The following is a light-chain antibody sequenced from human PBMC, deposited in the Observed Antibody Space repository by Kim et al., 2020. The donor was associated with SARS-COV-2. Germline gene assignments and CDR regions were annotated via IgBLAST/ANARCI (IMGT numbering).Light chain of an antibody. CDR3: QQFNNWPPIT. V-gene: IGKV3-15*01. J-gene: IGKJ5*01. CDR1: QSISSN. Sequence: EIVMTQSPATLSVSPGERATLSCRASQSISSNLAWYQQKPGQAPSLLIHGASTRATGIPARFSGSGSGTEFTLTISSLQSEDFAVYYCQQFNNWPPITFGQGTRLEIK. CDR2: GAS.